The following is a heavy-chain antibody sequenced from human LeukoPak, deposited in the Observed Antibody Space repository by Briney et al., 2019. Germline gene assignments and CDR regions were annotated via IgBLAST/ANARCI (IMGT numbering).Heavy chain of an antibody. CDR1: GFTLSSYA. V-gene: IGHV3-23*01. Sequence: GGSLRLSCAASGFTLSSYAMSWVRQAPGKGLEWVSAISGSGGSTYYAESVKGRFTISRDNSKNTLYLQMNSLRAEDTAVYYCAAHSGSFDYWGQGTPVTVSS. D-gene: IGHD1-26*01. CDR3: AAHSGSFDY. J-gene: IGHJ4*02. CDR2: ISGSGGST.